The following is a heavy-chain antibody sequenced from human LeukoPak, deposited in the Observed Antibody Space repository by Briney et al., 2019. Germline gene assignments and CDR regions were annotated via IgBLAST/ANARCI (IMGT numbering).Heavy chain of an antibody. D-gene: IGHD3-22*01. CDR1: GFTFSSYW. CDR3: AREGATYYYDTSGYPDAFDI. Sequence: GGSLRLSCAASGFTFSSYWMHWVRQAPGKGLVWVSRINSDGSSTSYADSVKGRFTISRDNAKKSLYLQMNSLRAEDTAVYYCAREGATYYYDTSGYPDAFDIWGQGTMVTVSS. J-gene: IGHJ3*02. V-gene: IGHV3-74*01. CDR2: INSDGSST.